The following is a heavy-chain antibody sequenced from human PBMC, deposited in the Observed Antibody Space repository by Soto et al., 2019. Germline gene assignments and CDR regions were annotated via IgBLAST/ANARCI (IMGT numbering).Heavy chain of an antibody. V-gene: IGHV1-69*06. Sequence: QVQLVQSGPEVKKPGSSVKVSCTASGGSFSDSALSWVRQAPGLGLEWMGGIIPLFGSPEYAQKFLGRVTVTADKSTSTAYMELSRLSTEDTAVYYCAREARGYGGGYSYYGMDVWGQGTTVTVS. CDR3: AREARGYGGGYSYYGMDV. D-gene: IGHD6-25*01. J-gene: IGHJ6*02. CDR1: GGSFSDSA. CDR2: IIPLFGSP.